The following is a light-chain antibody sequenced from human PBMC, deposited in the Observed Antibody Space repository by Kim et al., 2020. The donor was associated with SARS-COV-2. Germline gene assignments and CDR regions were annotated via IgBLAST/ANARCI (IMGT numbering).Light chain of an antibody. Sequence: SYELTQDPAVSVALGQTVRITCQGDSLRSYYASWYQQKPGQAPVLVIYGKNNRPSGIPDRFSGSSSGNTASLTITGAQAEDEADYYCNSRDSSGNHLAVFGGGTQLTVL. CDR1: SLRSYY. CDR2: GKN. CDR3: NSRDSSGNHLAV. J-gene: IGLJ7*01. V-gene: IGLV3-19*01.